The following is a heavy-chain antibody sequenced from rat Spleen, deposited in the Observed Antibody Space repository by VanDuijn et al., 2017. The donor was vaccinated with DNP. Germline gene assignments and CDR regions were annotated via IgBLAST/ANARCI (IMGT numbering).Heavy chain of an antibody. CDR1: GFTFSDYA. CDR2: IIQDGSRS. J-gene: IGHJ2*01. D-gene: IGHD4-4*01. V-gene: IGHV5S10*01. CDR3: ARQGFPYYFDY. Sequence: EVQLVESGGGLVQPGNSLSLSCAASGFTFSDYAMAWVRQSPKKGLEWVATIIQDGSRSYYRDSVKGRFTMSRANAKSTLYLQMDSLRSEDTATYYCARQGFPYYFDYWGQGVMVTVSS.